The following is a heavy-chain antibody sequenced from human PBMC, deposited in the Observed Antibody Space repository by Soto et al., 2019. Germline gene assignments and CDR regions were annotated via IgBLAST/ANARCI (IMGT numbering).Heavy chain of an antibody. J-gene: IGHJ5*02. V-gene: IGHV4-31*03. CDR3: ARDLGDP. CDR2: IYYSGST. CDR1: GVSIISGGYY. Sequence: TXSLTFSISGVSIISGGYYWSWIRQHPGKGLEWIGYIYYSGSTYYNPSLKSRVTISVDTSKNQFSLKLSSVTAADTAVYYCARDLGDPWGQGTLVTVYS.